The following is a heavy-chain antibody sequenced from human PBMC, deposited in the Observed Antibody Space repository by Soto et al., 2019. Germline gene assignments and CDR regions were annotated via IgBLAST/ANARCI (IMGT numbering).Heavy chain of an antibody. CDR2: IRPNDGHT. CDR1: GYTFTSYG. CDR3: AIIGSGDYSDFDY. D-gene: IGHD4-4*01. J-gene: IGHJ4*02. V-gene: IGHV1-18*01. Sequence: ASVKVSCKGLGYTFTSYGISWVRQAPGQGLEWMGWIRPNDGHTNYAQKFQDRVTMTRGTSTTTVYMDLRSLGSDDTAVYYCAIIGSGDYSDFDYWGQGTLVTVSS.